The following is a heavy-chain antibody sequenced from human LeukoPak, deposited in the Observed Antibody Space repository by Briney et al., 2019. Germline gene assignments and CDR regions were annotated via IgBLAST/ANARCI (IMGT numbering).Heavy chain of an antibody. V-gene: IGHV4-34*01. J-gene: IGHJ4*02. CDR2: INHSGST. CDR1: GGSFSGYY. CDR3: ARAGEEIAVAGARYYFDY. D-gene: IGHD6-19*01. Sequence: SETLSLTCAVYGGSFSGYYWSWIRQPPGKGLEWIGEINHSGSTNYNPSLKSRVTISVDTSKNQFSLKLSSVTAADTAVYYCARAGEEIAVAGARYYFDYWGQGTLVTVSS.